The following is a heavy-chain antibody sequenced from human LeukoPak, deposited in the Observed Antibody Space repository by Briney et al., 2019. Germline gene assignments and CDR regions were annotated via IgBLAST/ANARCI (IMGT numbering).Heavy chain of an antibody. Sequence: PSETLSLTCTVSGGPISSSTVYWGWIRQPPGKGLEWIGGINYSGYTYYNPSLKSRVTISVDTPKNQFSLKLSSVIAADTAVYYCARPGYYDNSGFNFDYWGQGTLVTVSS. J-gene: IGHJ4*02. D-gene: IGHD3-22*01. CDR1: GGPISSSTVY. V-gene: IGHV4-39*01. CDR3: ARPGYYDNSGFNFDY. CDR2: INYSGYT.